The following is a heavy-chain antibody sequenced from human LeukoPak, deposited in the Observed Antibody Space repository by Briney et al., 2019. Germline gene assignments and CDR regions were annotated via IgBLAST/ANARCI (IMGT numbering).Heavy chain of an antibody. V-gene: IGHV4-38-2*01. J-gene: IGHJ4*02. CDR1: GYSISSGHY. Sequence: SETLSLTCDVSGYSISSGHYWGWIRQSPGKGLEWIASMYKSGSTYFKSSLKSRVTISLDTPKNQFSLTLNSVTAADTAIYYCARHVYGRHQLQSYHFDYWGQGILVTVSS. CDR2: MYKSGST. CDR3: ARHVYGRHQLQSYHFDY. D-gene: IGHD5-24*01.